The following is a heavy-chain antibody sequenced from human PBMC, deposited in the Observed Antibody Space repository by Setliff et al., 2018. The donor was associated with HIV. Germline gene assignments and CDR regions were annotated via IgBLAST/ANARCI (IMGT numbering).Heavy chain of an antibody. Sequence: SVKVSCKVSGYTLTELSIHWVRQAPGQGLEWMGGIIPLFGSANYAQKFQGRVTITADESTSTVYMEVSGLRFEDTAVYFCAKDGPTVIEGSYMDVWGKGTTVTVSS. D-gene: IGHD4-4*01. J-gene: IGHJ6*03. CDR1: GYTLTELS. V-gene: IGHV1-69*13. CDR2: IIPLFGSA. CDR3: AKDGPTVIEGSYMDV.